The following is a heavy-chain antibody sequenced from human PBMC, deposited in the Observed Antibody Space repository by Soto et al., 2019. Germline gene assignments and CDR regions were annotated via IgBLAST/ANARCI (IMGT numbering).Heavy chain of an antibody. D-gene: IGHD2-15*01. J-gene: IGHJ6*02. CDR2: ITSSGSTI. Sequence: PVGSLRLSCAASGFTFSDYYMTWIRQAPGKGLEWVSYITSSGSTIYYADSVKGRFTISRDNARNSLYLQMNSLRAEDTAVYYCARDLVVVAPYYYYGMDVWGQGTTVTVSS. V-gene: IGHV3-11*01. CDR3: ARDLVVVAPYYYYGMDV. CDR1: GFTFSDYY.